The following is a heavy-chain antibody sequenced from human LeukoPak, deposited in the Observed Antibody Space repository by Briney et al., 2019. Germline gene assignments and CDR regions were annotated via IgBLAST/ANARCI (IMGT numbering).Heavy chain of an antibody. CDR1: GFPFASYV. D-gene: IGHD3-9*01. CDR3: ARDHDWAFDL. V-gene: IGHV3-48*02. Sequence: GGSLRLSCEGSGFPFASYVMSWVRQAPGKGLEWIAYINHDAEMIFYPDFVKGRFTISRDNAKKSLYLQMIALRYEDTAIYYCARDHDWAFDLWGQGTLVTVSS. CDR2: INHDAEMI. J-gene: IGHJ4*02.